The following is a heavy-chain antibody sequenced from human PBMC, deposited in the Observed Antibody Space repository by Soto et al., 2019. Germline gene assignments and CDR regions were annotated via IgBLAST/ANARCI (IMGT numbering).Heavy chain of an antibody. Sequence: ASVKVSCKASGYTFTSFDINWVRQATGQGLEWMGWMNPNSGNTGYAQKFQGRVTMTRNTSISTAYMELSSLRSEDTAVYYCARAYTWGVAVAGTWGKGTPVTVSS. J-gene: IGHJ4*02. D-gene: IGHD6-19*01. CDR1: GYTFTSFD. CDR3: ARAYTWGVAVAGT. V-gene: IGHV1-8*01. CDR2: MNPNSGNT.